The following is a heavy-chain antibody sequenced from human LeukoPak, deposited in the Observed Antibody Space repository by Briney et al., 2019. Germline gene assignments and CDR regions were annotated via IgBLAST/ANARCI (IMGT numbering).Heavy chain of an antibody. J-gene: IGHJ5*02. V-gene: IGHV1-2*02. CDR2: INPNSGGT. Sequence: GASVKVSCKASGYTFTGYYMHWVRQAPGQGLEWMGWINPNSGGTNYAQKFQGRVTITRDTSISTAYMELSRLRSDDTAVYYCARVGNRMVRGVIHNWFDPWGQGTLVTVSS. D-gene: IGHD3-10*01. CDR3: ARVGNRMVRGVIHNWFDP. CDR1: GYTFTGYY.